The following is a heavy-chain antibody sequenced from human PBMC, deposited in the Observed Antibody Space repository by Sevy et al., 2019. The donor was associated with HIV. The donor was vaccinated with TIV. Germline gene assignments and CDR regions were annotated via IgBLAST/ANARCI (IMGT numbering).Heavy chain of an antibody. CDR2: ISSSSSYI. D-gene: IGHD2-2*01. Sequence: GGSLRLSCAASGFTFSSYSMNWVRQAPGKGLEWVSSISSSSSYIYYADSVKGRFTISRDNAKNSLYLLMNSLRAEDTAVYYCARWYQLLAFDYWGQGTLVTVSS. CDR3: ARWYQLLAFDY. V-gene: IGHV3-21*01. CDR1: GFTFSSYS. J-gene: IGHJ4*02.